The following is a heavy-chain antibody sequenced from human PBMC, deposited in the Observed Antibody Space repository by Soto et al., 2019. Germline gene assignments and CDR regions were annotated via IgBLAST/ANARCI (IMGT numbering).Heavy chain of an antibody. Sequence: EVQLVESGGGLVQPGGSLRLSCAASGFTFSSYSMHWVRQAPGKGLEYVSAISSTGGSTDYANSVKGRFTISRDNSKNTLYLQMGSLGAEDLAVYYCAIGSNGYHFDYWGEGTLGTVSS. CDR3: AIGSNGYHFDY. V-gene: IGHV3-64*01. D-gene: IGHD5-12*01. CDR2: ISSTGGST. CDR1: GFTFSSYS. J-gene: IGHJ4*02.